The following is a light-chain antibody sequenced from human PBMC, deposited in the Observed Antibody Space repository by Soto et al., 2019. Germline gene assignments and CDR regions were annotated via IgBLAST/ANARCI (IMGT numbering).Light chain of an antibody. J-gene: IGKJ4*02. CDR2: GAS. CDR1: KSVSSNY. V-gene: IGKV3-20*01. Sequence: EVVLTQSPGTLSLSPGERVTLSCRASKSVSSNYLAWYQNKPGQAPRLLIFGASNRATGIPDRFSGSGSGTAFTLTISGLEPEDFAVYYCQQYSGLTLTFGGGTKLDI. CDR3: QQYSGLTLT.